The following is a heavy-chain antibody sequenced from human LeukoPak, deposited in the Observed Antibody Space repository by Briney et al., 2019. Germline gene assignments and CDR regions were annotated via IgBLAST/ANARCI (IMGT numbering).Heavy chain of an antibody. D-gene: IGHD6-19*01. CDR3: ARHPGGIAVTHFDY. CDR2: IYTSGST. J-gene: IGHJ4*02. CDR1: GGSISSYY. Sequence: AETLSLTCTVAGGSISSYYWSWVRQPPGEGRGWLGYIYTSGSTNYNPSLKRRVTISVDTSKNQFSLKPSSVTAADTAVYYCARHPGGIAVTHFDYWGQGTLVTVSS. V-gene: IGHV4-4*09.